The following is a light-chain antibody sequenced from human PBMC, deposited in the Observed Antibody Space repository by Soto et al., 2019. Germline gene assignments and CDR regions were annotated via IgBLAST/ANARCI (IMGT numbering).Light chain of an antibody. CDR1: QSVSSN. J-gene: IGKJ1*01. Sequence: EIVMTQSPATLSVSPGERATLSCRASQSVSSNLAWYQQKPGQAPRLLIYGASTRATGIPARFSGSGSGTEFTLTISSLQAEDVAVYYCQQYTKWWTFGQGTNVDIK. V-gene: IGKV3-15*01. CDR3: QQYTKWWT. CDR2: GAS.